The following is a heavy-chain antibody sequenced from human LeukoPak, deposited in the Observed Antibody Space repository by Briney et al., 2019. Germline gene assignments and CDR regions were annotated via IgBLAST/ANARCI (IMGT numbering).Heavy chain of an antibody. CDR1: GYTFTSYY. D-gene: IGHD3-16*01. V-gene: IGHV1-46*01. CDR2: INPNGGST. Sequence: ASVKVSCKASGYTFTSYYMHWVRQAPGQGLEWMGIINPNGGSTSYAQKFQGRVTMTRDTSTSTVYMELSSLRSDDTAVYYCARASLGDLFYSDFWGQGILVTVSS. J-gene: IGHJ4*02. CDR3: ARASLGDLFYSDF.